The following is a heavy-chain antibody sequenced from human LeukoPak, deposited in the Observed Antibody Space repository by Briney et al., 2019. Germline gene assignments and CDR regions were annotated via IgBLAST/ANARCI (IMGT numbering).Heavy chain of an antibody. V-gene: IGHV1-2*02. Sequence: ASVKVSCKASGYTFTGYHMHWVRQAPGQGLEWMGWINPNSGGTNYAQKFQGRVTITRDTSINTAYMELSRLRSDDTAVYYCARSDWTTRVSSNWFDPWGQGTLVTVSS. CDR3: ARSDWTTRVSSNWFDP. CDR1: GYTFTGYH. D-gene: IGHD3/OR15-3a*01. CDR2: INPNSGGT. J-gene: IGHJ5*02.